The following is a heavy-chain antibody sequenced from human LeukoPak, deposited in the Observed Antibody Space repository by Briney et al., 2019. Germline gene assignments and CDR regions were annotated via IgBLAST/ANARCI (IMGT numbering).Heavy chain of an antibody. CDR2: IYHSGST. V-gene: IGHV4-4*02. D-gene: IGHD3-10*01. Sequence: SETLSLTCAVSGGSISSNNWWSWVRQPPGKGLEWIGEIYHSGSTNYNPSLKSRVTISVDKSKNQFSLKLSSVTAADTAVYYCARGDYFGSGSYGVFDIWGQGTMVTVSS. J-gene: IGHJ3*02. CDR3: ARGDYFGSGSYGVFDI. CDR1: GGSISSNNW.